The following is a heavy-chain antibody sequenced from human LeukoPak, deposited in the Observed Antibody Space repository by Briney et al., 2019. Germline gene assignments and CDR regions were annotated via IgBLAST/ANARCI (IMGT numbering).Heavy chain of an antibody. CDR3: ARGCNGVVPAAMALHY. J-gene: IGHJ4*02. V-gene: IGHV1-3*01. Sequence: ASVKVSCKASGYTFTSYAMHWVRQAPGQGLEWMGWINAGNGNTKYSQKIQGRVTITRETSASTAYMELSSLRADATAVYYSARGCNGVVPAAMALHYWGQSTLVTVSS. D-gene: IGHD2-2*01. CDR1: GYTFTSYA. CDR2: INAGNGNT.